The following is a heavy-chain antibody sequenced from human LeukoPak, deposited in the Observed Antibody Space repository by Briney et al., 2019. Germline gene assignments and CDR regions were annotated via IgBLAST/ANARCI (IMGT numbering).Heavy chain of an antibody. CDR1: GGSISSSSYY. Sequence: PSETLSLTCTVSGGSISSSSYYWGWIRQPPGKGLEWIGSIYYSGSTYYNPSLKSRVTISVDTSKNQFSLKLSSVTAADTAVYYCARSTIIATTPQGYWGQGTLVTVSS. J-gene: IGHJ4*02. D-gene: IGHD1-26*01. CDR2: IYYSGST. V-gene: IGHV4-39*07. CDR3: ARSTIIATTPQGY.